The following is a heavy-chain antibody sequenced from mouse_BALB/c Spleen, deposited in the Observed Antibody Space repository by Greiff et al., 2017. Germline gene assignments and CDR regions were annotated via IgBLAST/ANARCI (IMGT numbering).Heavy chain of an antibody. D-gene: IGHD1-1*01. CDR2: ISSGGSYT. Sequence: EVKVVESGGGLVKPGGSLKLSCAASGFTFSSYAMSWVRQTPEKRLEWVATISSGGSYTYYPDSVKGRFTISRDNAKNTLYLQMSSLRSEDTAMYYCAIITTVVARNYWGQGTTLTVSS. CDR3: AIITTVVARNY. V-gene: IGHV5-9-3*01. CDR1: GFTFSSYA. J-gene: IGHJ2*01.